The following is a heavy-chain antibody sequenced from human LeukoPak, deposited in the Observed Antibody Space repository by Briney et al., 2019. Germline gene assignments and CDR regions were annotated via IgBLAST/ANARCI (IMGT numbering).Heavy chain of an antibody. V-gene: IGHV1-69*13. CDR3: ARGREQLVYYFDY. CDR1: GGTFSRYA. D-gene: IGHD6-6*01. CDR2: IIPIFGTA. Sequence: SVKVSCKASGGTFSRYAISWVRQAPGQGLEWMGGIIPIFGTANYAQKFQGRVTITADESTSTAYMELSSLRSEDTAVYYCARGREQLVYYFDYWGQGTLVTVSS. J-gene: IGHJ4*02.